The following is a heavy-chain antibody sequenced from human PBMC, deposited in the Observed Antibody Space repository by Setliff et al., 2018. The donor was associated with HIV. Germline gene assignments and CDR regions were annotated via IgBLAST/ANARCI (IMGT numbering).Heavy chain of an antibody. J-gene: IGHJ4*02. CDR2: IIPMFGTT. D-gene: IGHD5-12*01. V-gene: IGHV1-69*13. CDR3: ARGRWLQSFDY. Sequence: ASVKVSCKVSGGSFSSSAISWVRQAPGHGLEWMGGIIPMFGTTNYAQKLQGRVTLSADESTSTAYMQLSSLTSEDTAVYYCARGRWLQSFDYWGQGTLVTVSS. CDR1: GGSFSSSA.